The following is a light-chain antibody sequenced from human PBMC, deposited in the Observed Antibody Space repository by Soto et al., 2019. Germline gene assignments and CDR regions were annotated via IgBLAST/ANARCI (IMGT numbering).Light chain of an antibody. V-gene: IGKV1-27*01. CDR1: QGISNY. Sequence: DIQMTQSPSSLSASVGDRVTITCRASQGISNYLAWYQQKPGKVPKLLIYAASTLQSGVTSRFSGSGSGTDFTLTISNLQPEDVATYYGQKYNRAPHTFGQGTKLEIK. CDR2: AAS. CDR3: QKYNRAPHT. J-gene: IGKJ2*01.